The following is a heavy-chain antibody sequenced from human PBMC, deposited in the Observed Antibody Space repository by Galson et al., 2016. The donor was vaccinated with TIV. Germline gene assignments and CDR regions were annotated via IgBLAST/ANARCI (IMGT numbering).Heavy chain of an antibody. D-gene: IGHD3-22*01. CDR2: LYHSGST. J-gene: IGHJ4*02. CDR3: ARLRGRSSGYD. V-gene: IGHV4-38-2*01. Sequence: ETLSLTCSVSGCSITSIYYWGWIRQPPGKGLEWIGSLYHSGSTYYNPSLKSRVTISLDTSKNQFSLKVKSVTAADTAVYYCARLRGRSSGYDWGQGTLVTVSS. CDR1: GCSITSIYY.